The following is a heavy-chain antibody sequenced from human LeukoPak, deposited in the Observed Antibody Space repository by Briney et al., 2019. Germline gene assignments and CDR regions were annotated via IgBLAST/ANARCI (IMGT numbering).Heavy chain of an antibody. Sequence: ASVKVSCKASGYTFTSYGISWVRQAPGQGLEWMGWINPDSGGTNYAQKFQGRVTMTRDTSISTAYMELSRLRSDDTAVYYCAREFVAITIFAFYGMDVWGQGTTVTVSS. CDR1: GYTFTSYG. CDR2: INPDSGGT. J-gene: IGHJ6*02. D-gene: IGHD3-3*01. CDR3: AREFVAITIFAFYGMDV. V-gene: IGHV1-2*02.